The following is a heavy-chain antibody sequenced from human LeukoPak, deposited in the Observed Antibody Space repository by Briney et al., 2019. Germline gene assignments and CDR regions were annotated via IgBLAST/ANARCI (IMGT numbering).Heavy chain of an antibody. J-gene: IGHJ5*02. V-gene: IGHV3-53*01. CDR3: ARDNSVRDEAWWFNP. D-gene: IGHD5-24*01. Sequence: GGSLRLSCAASGFTVSSNYMTWVRQAPGKGLEWVSIIDSGGGTYYADSVKGRFTLSRDNSKNTLYLQMNSLRAEDTAVYYCARDNSVRDEAWWFNPWGQGTLVTVSS. CDR2: IDSGGGT. CDR1: GFTVSSNY.